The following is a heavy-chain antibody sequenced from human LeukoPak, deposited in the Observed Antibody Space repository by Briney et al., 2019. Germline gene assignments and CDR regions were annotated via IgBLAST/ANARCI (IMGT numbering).Heavy chain of an antibody. D-gene: IGHD3-10*01. CDR3: ATGFLWFGEFLL. V-gene: IGHV1-24*01. Sequence: ASVKVSCKVSGYTLTELSMHWVRQAPGKGLEWMGGFDPEDGETIYAQKFQDRVTMTEDTSTDTAYMELSSLRSEDTAVYYCATGFLWFGEFLLWGQGTLVTVSS. CDR2: FDPEDGET. CDR1: GYTLTELS. J-gene: IGHJ4*02.